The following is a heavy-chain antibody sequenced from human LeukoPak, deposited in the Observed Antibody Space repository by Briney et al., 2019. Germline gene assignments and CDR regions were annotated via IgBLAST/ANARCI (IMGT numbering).Heavy chain of an antibody. CDR2: IYYIRNT. Sequence: TSETLSLTCTVSGGSISSYYWSWIRQPPGGGLEWIGDIYYIRNTNYNPSLKSRVTMSLDPSKNQFSLKLNSVTAADTAVYYCARTQSQSGSYRYYFAYWGQGTLVTVSS. J-gene: IGHJ4*02. CDR1: GGSISSYY. D-gene: IGHD1-26*01. V-gene: IGHV4-59*01. CDR3: ARTQSQSGSYRYYFAY.